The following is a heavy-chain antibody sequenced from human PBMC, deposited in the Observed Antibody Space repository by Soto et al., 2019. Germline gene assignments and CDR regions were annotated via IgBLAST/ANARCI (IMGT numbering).Heavy chain of an antibody. CDR3: ARYDAFKAFDL. J-gene: IGHJ3*01. V-gene: IGHV3-21*01. CDR1: GFTFSSYS. Sequence: GGSLRLSCAASGFTFSSYSMNWVRQAPGKGLEWVSSISSGSYYIDSADSVKGRFTISRDDVTNSVSLQMDSLRVEDTGIYYCARYDAFKAFDLWGQGTMVTVSS. CDR2: ISSGSYYI. D-gene: IGHD1-1*01.